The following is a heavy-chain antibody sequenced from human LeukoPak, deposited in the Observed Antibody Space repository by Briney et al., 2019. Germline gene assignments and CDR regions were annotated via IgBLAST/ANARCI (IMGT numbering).Heavy chain of an antibody. CDR3: ARDSPRDNIVYYYYMDV. Sequence: PSETLSLTCTVSGASISSSYWSWIRQSAGKGLEWIGRIYPSGTTNYNPSLRSRVTISVDKSKNQFSLNLTSVTAAGTAIYYCARDSPRDNIVYYYYMDVWGKGTTVTVSS. CDR1: GASISSSY. CDR2: IYPSGTT. V-gene: IGHV4-4*07. D-gene: IGHD3-16*02. J-gene: IGHJ6*03.